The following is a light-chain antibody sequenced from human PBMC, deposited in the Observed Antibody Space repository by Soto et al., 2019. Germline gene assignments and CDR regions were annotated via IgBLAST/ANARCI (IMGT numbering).Light chain of an antibody. V-gene: IGLV1-44*01. Sequence: QAVVTQPPSASATPGQTVTISCSGRYSNIGSNFVSWYQRLPGTAPKLLIYSINQRPSGVPDRFSGSKSGTSASLTISGLQSEDEADYFCSSWDDSLDGPVFVGGTKLTVL. CDR1: YSNIGSNF. J-gene: IGLJ3*02. CDR2: SIN. CDR3: SSWDDSLDGPV.